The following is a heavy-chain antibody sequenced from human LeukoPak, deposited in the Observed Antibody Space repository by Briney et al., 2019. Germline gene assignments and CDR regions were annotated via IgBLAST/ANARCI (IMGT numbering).Heavy chain of an antibody. CDR3: ARDPGYSYGSYFDY. J-gene: IGHJ4*02. D-gene: IGHD5-18*01. CDR2: IYHSGST. Sequence: SETLSLTCTVSGGSISSGNWWSWVRQPPGKGLEWIGEIYHSGSTNYNPSLKSRVTISVDKSKNQFSLKLSSVTAADTAVYYCARDPGYSYGSYFDYWGQGTLVTVSS. V-gene: IGHV4-4*02. CDR1: GGSISSGNW.